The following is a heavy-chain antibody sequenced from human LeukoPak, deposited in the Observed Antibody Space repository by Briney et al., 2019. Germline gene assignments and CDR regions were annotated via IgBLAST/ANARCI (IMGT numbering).Heavy chain of an antibody. CDR2: IWYDGSNK. CDR1: GFPFNAYW. V-gene: IGHV3-33*08. Sequence: GGSLRLSCAASGFPFNAYWMTWVRQAPGKGLEWVAVIWYDGSNKYYADSVKGRFTISRDNSKNTLYLQMNSLRAEDTAVYYCARDFSDDSSGYCDYWGQGTLVTVSS. CDR3: ARDFSDDSSGYCDY. J-gene: IGHJ4*02. D-gene: IGHD3-22*01.